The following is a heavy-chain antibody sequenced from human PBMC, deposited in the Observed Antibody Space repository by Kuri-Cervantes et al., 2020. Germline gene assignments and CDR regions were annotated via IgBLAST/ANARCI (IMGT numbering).Heavy chain of an antibody. D-gene: IGHD6-19*01. CDR3: ARGFSRGWYYFDY. CDR1: GYSISSGYY. CDR2: IYHSGST. V-gene: IGHV4-38-2*01. J-gene: IGHJ4*02. Sequence: GSLRLSCAVSGYSISSGYYWGWIRQPPGKGLEWIGSIYHSGSTYYNPSLKSRVTISVDTSKNQFSLKLSSVTAADTAVYYCARGFSRGWYYFDYWGQGTLVTVSS.